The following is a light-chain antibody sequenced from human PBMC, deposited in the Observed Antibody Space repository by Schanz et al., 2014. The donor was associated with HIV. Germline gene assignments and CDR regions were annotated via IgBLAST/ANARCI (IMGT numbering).Light chain of an antibody. J-gene: IGKJ4*01. CDR3: QKYDSVPLT. V-gene: IGKV1-9*01. CDR2: STS. Sequence: DVQLTQSPSLLSASVGDRVTITCRASEYISTYLAWFQQKPGKAPQLLIYSTSTLVRGVPSRFSGSGSGTDFTLTISSLQPEDVATYYCQKYDSVPLTFGGGTKVEIK. CDR1: EYISTY.